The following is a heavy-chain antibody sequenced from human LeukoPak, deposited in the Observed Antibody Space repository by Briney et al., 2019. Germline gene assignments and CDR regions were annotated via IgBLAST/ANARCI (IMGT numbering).Heavy chain of an antibody. CDR3: ATLVATRNFAY. CDR1: GFTFSNYW. D-gene: IGHD5-12*01. CDR2: IKQDGGEK. V-gene: IGHV3-7*01. J-gene: IGHJ4*02. Sequence: PGGSLRLSCAASGFTFSNYWMSWVRHAPGKGLERVANIKQDGGEKYYVDSVRGRFSISRDNAKNSLYVQMSSLRAEDTAVYFCATLVATRNFAYWGQGTLVTVSS.